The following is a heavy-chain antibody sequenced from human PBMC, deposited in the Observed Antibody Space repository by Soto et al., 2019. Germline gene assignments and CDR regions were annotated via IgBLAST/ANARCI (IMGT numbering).Heavy chain of an antibody. D-gene: IGHD3-3*01. CDR2: IKQDGSEK. Sequence: GGSLRLSCAASGFTFSSYWMSWVRQAPGKGLEWVANIKQDGSEKYYVDSVRGRFTISRDNAKNSLYLQMNSLRAEDTAVYYCARDRPSHYDFWSGYYFSYFDYWGQGTLVTVSS. V-gene: IGHV3-7*05. CDR1: GFTFSSYW. J-gene: IGHJ4*02. CDR3: ARDRPSHYDFWSGYYFSYFDY.